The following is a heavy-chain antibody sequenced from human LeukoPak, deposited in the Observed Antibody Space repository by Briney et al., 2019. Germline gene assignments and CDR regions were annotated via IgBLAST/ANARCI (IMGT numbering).Heavy chain of an antibody. J-gene: IGHJ6*02. V-gene: IGHV3-23*01. Sequence: TGGSLRLSCAASGFIFSTYGMSWVRQAPGKGLEWVSAISGGGTSTYYADSVKGQFTISRDNSKNTLYLQTNSLRAEDTAVYYCAKGGPAVYYYGMDVWGQGTTVTVSS. CDR2: ISGGGTST. CDR3: AKGGPAVYYYGMDV. CDR1: GFIFSTYG.